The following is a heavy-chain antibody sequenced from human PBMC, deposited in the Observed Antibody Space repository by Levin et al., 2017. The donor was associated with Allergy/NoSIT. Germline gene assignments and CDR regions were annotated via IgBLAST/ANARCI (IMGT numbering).Heavy chain of an antibody. Sequence: GGSLRLSCAASGFTFSDYYMSWIRQAPGKGLEWVSYISSSSSYTNYADSVKGRFTISRDNAKNSLYLQMNSLRAEDTAVYYCARVHVSPLAAAGTGWYFDLWGRGTLVTVSS. V-gene: IGHV3-11*05. J-gene: IGHJ2*01. CDR2: ISSSSSYT. D-gene: IGHD6-13*01. CDR3: ARVHVSPLAAAGTGWYFDL. CDR1: GFTFSDYY.